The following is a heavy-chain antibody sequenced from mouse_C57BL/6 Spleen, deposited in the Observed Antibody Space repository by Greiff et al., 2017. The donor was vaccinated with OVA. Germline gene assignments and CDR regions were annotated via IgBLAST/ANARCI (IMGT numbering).Heavy chain of an antibody. CDR2: IWSGGST. J-gene: IGHJ1*03. Sequence: VHLVESGPGLVQPSQSLSITCTVSGFSLTSYGVHWVRQSPGKGLEWLGVIWSGGSTDYNAAFISRLSISKDNSKSQVFFKMNSLQADDTAIYYCARNLATVVAWYFDVWGTGTTVTVSS. CDR1: GFSLTSYG. D-gene: IGHD1-1*01. CDR3: ARNLATVVAWYFDV. V-gene: IGHV2-2*01.